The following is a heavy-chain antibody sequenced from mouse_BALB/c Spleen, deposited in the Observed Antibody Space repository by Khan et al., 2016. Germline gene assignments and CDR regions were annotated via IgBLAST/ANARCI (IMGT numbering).Heavy chain of an antibody. CDR2: IDPANGNT. V-gene: IGHV14-3*02. CDR3: ARGGYGLFAY. CDR1: GFNIKDTY. J-gene: IGHJ3*01. Sequence: VRLQQSGAELVKPGASVKLSCTVSGFNIKDTYMHWVKQRPEQGLEWMGRIDPANGNTNYDPKFQDKATVTSETSSNTSYLQLSSLTSEDTAVYDCARGGYGLFAYGGQGTLVTVSA. D-gene: IGHD1-2*01.